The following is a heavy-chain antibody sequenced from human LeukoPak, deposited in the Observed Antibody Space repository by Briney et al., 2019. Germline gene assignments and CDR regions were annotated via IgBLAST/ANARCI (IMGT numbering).Heavy chain of an antibody. J-gene: IGHJ4*02. Sequence: GGSLRLSCAASGFTFSSYAMHWVRQAPGKGLEYVSAISSNGGSTYYANSVKGRFTISRDNSKNTLYLQMGSLRAEDMAVYYCATSRAAAATFYWGQGTLVTVSS. CDR3: ATSRAAAATFY. V-gene: IGHV3-64*01. CDR2: ISSNGGST. D-gene: IGHD6-13*01. CDR1: GFTFSSYA.